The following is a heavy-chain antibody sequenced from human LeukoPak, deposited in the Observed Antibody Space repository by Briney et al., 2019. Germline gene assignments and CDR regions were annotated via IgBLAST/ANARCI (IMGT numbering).Heavy chain of an antibody. CDR2: ISSSSNYK. D-gene: IGHD6-19*01. CDR3: ARDREQWLVRPGYYFDY. V-gene: IGHV3-21*01. Sequence: GGSLRLSCAASGFTFSSYGMNWVRQAPGKGLEWFSSISSSSNYKHYADSVKGRFTISRDNAKNSVYLQMNSLRAEDTAIYYCARDREQWLVRPGYYFDYWGQGTLVTVSS. J-gene: IGHJ4*02. CDR1: GFTFSSYG.